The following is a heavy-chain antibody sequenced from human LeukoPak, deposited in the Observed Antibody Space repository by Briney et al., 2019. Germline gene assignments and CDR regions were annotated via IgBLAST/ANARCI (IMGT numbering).Heavy chain of an antibody. CDR3: ARANYYGSGSYYKRAEYFQH. CDR1: GGSISSYY. V-gene: IGHV4-59*01. CDR2: IYYSGGT. J-gene: IGHJ1*01. D-gene: IGHD3-10*01. Sequence: SETLSLTCTVSGGSISSYYWSWIRQPPGKGLEWIGYIYYSGGTNYNPSLKSRVTISVDTSENQFSLKLSSVTAADTAVYYCARANYYGSGSYYKRAEYFQHWGQGTLVTVSS.